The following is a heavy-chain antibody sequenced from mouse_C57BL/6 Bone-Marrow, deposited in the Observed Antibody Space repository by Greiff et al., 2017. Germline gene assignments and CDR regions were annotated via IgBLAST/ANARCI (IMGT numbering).Heavy chain of an antibody. CDR3: AREGLLRPEDY. J-gene: IGHJ2*01. D-gene: IGHD1-1*01. CDR2: ISGGGGNT. V-gene: IGHV5-9*01. Sequence: EVNVVESGGGLVKPGGSLKLSCAASGFTFSSYTMSWVRQTPEKRLEWVATISGGGGNTYYPDSVKGRFTISRDNAKNTLYLQMSSLRSEDTALYYCAREGLLRPEDYWGQGTTLTVSS. CDR1: GFTFSSYT.